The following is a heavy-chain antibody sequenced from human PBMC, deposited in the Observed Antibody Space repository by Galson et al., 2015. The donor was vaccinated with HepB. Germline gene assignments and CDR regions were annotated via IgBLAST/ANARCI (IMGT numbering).Heavy chain of an antibody. CDR1: GLIFSNTW. V-gene: IGHV3-15*01. CDR3: TTVRKNIARVLAADYFDY. J-gene: IGHJ4*02. Sequence: LRLSCAASGLIFSNTWMTWVRQAPGKGLEWVGRIRTKTDDGTTDYAAPVKGRFTISRDDSKNTLYLQMNSLKTEDTAVYYCTTVRKNIARVLAADYFDYWGQGTLVTVSS. D-gene: IGHD2/OR15-2a*01. CDR2: IRTKTDDGTT.